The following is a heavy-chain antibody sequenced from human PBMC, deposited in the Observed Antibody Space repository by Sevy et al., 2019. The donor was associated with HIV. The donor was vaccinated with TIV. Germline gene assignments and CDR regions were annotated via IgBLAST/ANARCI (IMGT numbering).Heavy chain of an antibody. CDR2: IKQDGSEK. CDR3: AREHISGVGDYGMAV. D-gene: IGHD2-21*01. Sequence: GGSLRLSCAASGFTFSSYWMSWVRQAPGKGLEWVANIKQDGSEKYYVDSVKGRFTISRDNAKNSLYLQMNSLRAEDTAVYYCAREHISGVGDYGMAVWGQGTTVTDSS. J-gene: IGHJ6*02. V-gene: IGHV3-7*01. CDR1: GFTFSSYW.